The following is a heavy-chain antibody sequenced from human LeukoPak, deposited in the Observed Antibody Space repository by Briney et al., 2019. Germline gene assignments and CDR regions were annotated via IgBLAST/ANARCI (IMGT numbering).Heavy chain of an antibody. J-gene: IGHJ4*02. CDR1: GFTFDDYG. V-gene: IGHV3-15*01. CDR2: IRSRSDGGTR. D-gene: IGHD6-6*01. CDR3: TTDGGIGPRPIFDY. Sequence: GGSLRLSCAASGFTFDDYGMSWVRQAPGKGLEWIGRIRSRSDGGTRDYAAPVKGRFSISREDSKNTVYLQMNSLKSEDTVVYYCTTDGGIGPRPIFDYWGQGSLVTVSS.